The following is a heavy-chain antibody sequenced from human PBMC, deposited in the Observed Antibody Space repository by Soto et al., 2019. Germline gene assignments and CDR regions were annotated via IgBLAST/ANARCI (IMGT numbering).Heavy chain of an antibody. V-gene: IGHV4-4*02. D-gene: IGHD2-2*01. CDR3: ARADIVVVPAAGNYYYYYYMDV. CDR1: SGSISSSNW. J-gene: IGHJ6*03. CDR2: IYHSGST. Sequence: PSETLSLTCAVSSGSISSSNWWSWVRQPPGKGLEWIGEIYHSGSTNYNPSLRSRVTISVDKSKNQFSLKLSSVTAADTAVYYCARADIVVVPAAGNYYYYYYMDVWGKGTTVTVSS.